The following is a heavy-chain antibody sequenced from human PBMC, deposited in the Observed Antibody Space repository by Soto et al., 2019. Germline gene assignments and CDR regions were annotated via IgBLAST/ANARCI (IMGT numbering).Heavy chain of an antibody. CDR3: ARSDGWDLNWFDS. Sequence: QVQLVQSGAEVKKPGASVKVSCKASGYRFSNYDMNWVRQAPGQGLEWMGWVNPNRANTGYAQKFRARLTLTTNTSIPTAYMELSSLTSEDTAVYYCARSDGWDLNWFDSSGQGPMVTVSS. V-gene: IGHV1-8*01. D-gene: IGHD6-19*01. CDR2: VNPNRANT. J-gene: IGHJ5*01. CDR1: GYRFSNYD.